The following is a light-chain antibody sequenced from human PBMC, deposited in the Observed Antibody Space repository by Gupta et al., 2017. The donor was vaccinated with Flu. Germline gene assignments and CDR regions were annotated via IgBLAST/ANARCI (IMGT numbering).Light chain of an antibody. CDR1: QSLSANF. Sequence: EIVLTQSPGTLSLSPGERATLSCRASQSLSANFLAWYQQKPGQAPRLLMYGSSSRATGIPDRFSGSGSGTDFTLTISRLEPEDAAVYYCQRHGGSPKSAFGPGTKVEIK. J-gene: IGKJ1*01. CDR2: GSS. V-gene: IGKV3-20*01. CDR3: QRHGGSPKSA.